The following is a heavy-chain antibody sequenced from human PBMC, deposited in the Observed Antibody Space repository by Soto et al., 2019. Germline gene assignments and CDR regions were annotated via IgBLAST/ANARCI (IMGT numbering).Heavy chain of an antibody. CDR3: ARGGNGDNVGYWYFDL. CDR1: GYTFTTYY. CDR2: INPGGVST. Sequence: QVQLVLSGAEVKKPGASVEVSCKASGYTFTTYYIHWVRHAPGQGLEWMGVINPGGVSTKYAQKFQDRVIMTSDTSTSTVYMDLSSLRSEDTAVYFCARGGNGDNVGYWYFDLWGRGTLVTVSP. V-gene: IGHV1-46*01. D-gene: IGHD4-17*01. J-gene: IGHJ2*01.